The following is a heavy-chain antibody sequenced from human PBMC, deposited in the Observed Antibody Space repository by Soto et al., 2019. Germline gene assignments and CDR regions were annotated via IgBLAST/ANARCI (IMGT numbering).Heavy chain of an antibody. CDR1: GDTHTIYF. CDR2: INSVSGGA. V-gene: IGHV1-2*02. J-gene: IGHJ4*02. Sequence: QVQLVQSGAEVKQPGASVRVSCKACGDTHTIYFIHWLRQAPGQGLEWMGWINSVSGGANYAPRFQGRVAMTRDRSSATAFMELSRLRSDDTAVYYCARGGSYYAHWGQGTLVTVSS. D-gene: IGHD1-26*01. CDR3: ARGGSYYAH.